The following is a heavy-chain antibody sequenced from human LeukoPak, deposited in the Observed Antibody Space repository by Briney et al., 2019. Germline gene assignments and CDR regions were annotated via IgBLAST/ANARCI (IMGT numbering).Heavy chain of an antibody. CDR2: INHSGST. CDR3: ARGRIAARVFDY. Sequence: PSETLSLTCAVYGGSFSGYYWSWIRQPPGKGLEWIGEINHSGSTNYNPSLKSRVSMSVDTSKNQFSLKLSSVTAADTAVYYCARGRIAARVFDYWGQGTLVTVSS. V-gene: IGHV4-34*01. J-gene: IGHJ4*02. CDR1: GGSFSGYY. D-gene: IGHD6-6*01.